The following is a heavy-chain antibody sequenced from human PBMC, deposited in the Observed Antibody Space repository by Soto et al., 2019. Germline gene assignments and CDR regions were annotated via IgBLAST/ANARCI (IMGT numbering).Heavy chain of an antibody. D-gene: IGHD2-2*01. CDR3: ARDRGQYCSSTSCDLYYFDY. J-gene: IGHJ4*02. CDR1: GGSVSSGSYY. V-gene: IGHV4-61*01. Sequence: ASETLSLTCTVSGGSVSSGSYYWSWIRQPPGKGLEWIGYIYYSGSTNYNPSLKSRVTISVDTSKNQFSLKLSSVTAADTAVYYCARDRGQYCSSTSCDLYYFDYWGQGTLVTVSS. CDR2: IYYSGST.